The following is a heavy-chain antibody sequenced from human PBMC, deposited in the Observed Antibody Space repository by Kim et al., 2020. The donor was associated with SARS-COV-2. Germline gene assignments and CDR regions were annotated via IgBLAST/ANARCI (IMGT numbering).Heavy chain of an antibody. CDR3: VRDRDTNSRYSWFDP. CDR1: GFTFRSFG. J-gene: IGHJ5*02. Sequence: GGYLRLSCAASGFTFRSFGMHWVRQAPGKGLEWVAVLWHDESKKFYSDSAKGRFTVSRDISRNTLYLQMNNLRAEDTAVYYCVRDRDTNSRYSWFDPWGQGTLV. V-gene: IGHV3-33*08. CDR2: LWHDESKK. D-gene: IGHD3-16*02.